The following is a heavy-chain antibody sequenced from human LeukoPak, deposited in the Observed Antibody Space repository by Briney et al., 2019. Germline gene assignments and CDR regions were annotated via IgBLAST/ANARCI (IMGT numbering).Heavy chain of an antibody. CDR3: ARVLPAAGRYMDV. CDR1: AFTFTDYW. V-gene: IGHV3-74*01. CDR2: ISSDESST. J-gene: IGHJ6*03. Sequence: GGSLRLSSAASAFTFTDYWMHWVRQAPGKGLVWVSRISSDESSTSYADSVKGRFTISRDNAKNTLYLQMNSLRAEDTAVYYCARVLPAAGRYMDVWGKGTTVTVSS. D-gene: IGHD2-2*01.